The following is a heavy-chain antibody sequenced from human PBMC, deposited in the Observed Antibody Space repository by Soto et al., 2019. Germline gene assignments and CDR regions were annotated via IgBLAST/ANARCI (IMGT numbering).Heavy chain of an antibody. Sequence: SETLSLTCAVSGASVDSGGYSWSWIRQPPGKGLEWIGYIYHGVSTDYSPSLKSRVTISVDTSKNQFSLKLNSVTAADTAVYYCASRRGYSYGPFDYWGQGTLVTVSS. CDR3: ASRRGYSYGPFDY. CDR2: IYHGVST. J-gene: IGHJ4*02. D-gene: IGHD5-18*01. V-gene: IGHV4-30-2*05. CDR1: GASVDSGGYS.